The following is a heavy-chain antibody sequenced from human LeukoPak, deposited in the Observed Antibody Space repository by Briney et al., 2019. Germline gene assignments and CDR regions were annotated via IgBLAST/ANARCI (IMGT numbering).Heavy chain of an antibody. D-gene: IGHD2-2*01. V-gene: IGHV3-7*03. CDR2: IKQDGSDK. CDR3: AKTRFCSSTSCYDYFDY. J-gene: IGHJ4*02. CDR1: GYTFSSHW. Sequence: PGGSLRLSCAASGYTFSSHWMAWVRQAPGKGLEWVANIKQDGSDKYYLDSMKGRFTISRDNSKNTLYLQMNSLRAEDTAVYYCAKTRFCSSTSCYDYFDYWGQGTLVTVSS.